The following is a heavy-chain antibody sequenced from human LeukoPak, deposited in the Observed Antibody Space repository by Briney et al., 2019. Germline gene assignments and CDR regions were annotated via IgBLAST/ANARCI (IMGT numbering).Heavy chain of an antibody. J-gene: IGHJ6*03. CDR1: GGSISSRNYV. Sequence: SETLSLTCTVSGGSISSRNYVWAWIRQPRIRQPPGKGLEWIGSISYSGRTYYNPSLKSRVTISVDTSKNQFSLKLSSVTAADTAVYYCARHRYYYRSGSYYGAPYYMDVWGKGTTVTISS. CDR2: ISYSGRT. V-gene: IGHV4-39*01. D-gene: IGHD3-10*01. CDR3: ARHRYYYRSGSYYGAPYYMDV.